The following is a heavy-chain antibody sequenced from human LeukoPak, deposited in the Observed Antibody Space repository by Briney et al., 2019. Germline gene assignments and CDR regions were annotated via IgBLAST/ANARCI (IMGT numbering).Heavy chain of an antibody. V-gene: IGHV1-18*01. CDR1: GYSFTKYG. CDR2: ISTYNGDT. Sequence: ASVKVSCKASGYSFTKYGINWVRQAPGQGLEWMGWISTYNGDTKHAQKFQGRVTMTTDTSTSTAYMELRSLRSDDTAVYYCARDPSNSSGWRAWGDYWGQGILVTVSS. CDR3: ARDPSNSSGWRAWGDY. J-gene: IGHJ4*02. D-gene: IGHD6-25*01.